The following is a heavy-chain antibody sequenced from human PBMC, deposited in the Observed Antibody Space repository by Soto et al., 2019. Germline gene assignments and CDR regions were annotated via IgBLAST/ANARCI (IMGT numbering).Heavy chain of an antibody. CDR3: AIGLRLPHDFWSGYYGPIDY. D-gene: IGHD3-3*01. CDR2: IYYSRST. CDR1: GGSIISYD. J-gene: IGHJ4*02. V-gene: IGHV4-59*08. Sequence: SETLCLTCTVSGGSIISYDWSWIRQPPGTGLEWIGCIYYSRSTNYNPSLKSRVTISEDTSKNQFSLKLTSVTAADTAVYYCAIGLRLPHDFWSGYYGPIDYWGQGSLVTVSS.